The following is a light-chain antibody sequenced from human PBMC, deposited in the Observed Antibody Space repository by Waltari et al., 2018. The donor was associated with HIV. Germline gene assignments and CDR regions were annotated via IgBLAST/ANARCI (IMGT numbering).Light chain of an antibody. J-gene: IGKJ5*01. CDR2: GTS. Sequence: ENVLTQSPGTLSLSPGEGATLSCRASQNVYNNYVAWYQQKAGQAPRLLIYGTSTRATGIPDRFSGSGSGTDFTLNINRLEPEDFAVYYCQQYGGSPITFGQGARLAMK. V-gene: IGKV3-20*01. CDR1: QNVYNNY. CDR3: QQYGGSPIT.